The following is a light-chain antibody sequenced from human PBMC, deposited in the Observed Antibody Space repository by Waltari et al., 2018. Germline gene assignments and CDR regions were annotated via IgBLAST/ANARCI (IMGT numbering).Light chain of an antibody. CDR1: QSIRSN. V-gene: IGKV3-15*01. CDR2: GAS. CDR3: QQYDNWLGT. Sequence: EIVMTQSPATLSVFPGARATLSCSASQSIRSNLAWYQHNPRQAPRLLIYGASTRATGIPARFSGSGSGTEFTLTISSLQSEDFAVYFCQQYDNWLGTFGQGTKVEIK. J-gene: IGKJ1*01.